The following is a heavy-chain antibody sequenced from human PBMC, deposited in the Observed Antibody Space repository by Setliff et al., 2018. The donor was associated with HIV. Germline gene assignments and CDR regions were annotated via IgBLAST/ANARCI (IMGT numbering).Heavy chain of an antibody. Sequence: SETLSLTCTVSGGSISTSNYYWGWVRQPPGTGPEWVGNVDYTGSTYYNPSLKSRVTISVDTSKNQFSLRLNSVAAADTAVYYCARQSGYTRGWDIFGVVAGSFDIWGLGTMVTVSS. CDR3: ARQSGYTRGWDIFGVVAGSFDI. V-gene: IGHV4-39*01. CDR2: VDYTGST. J-gene: IGHJ3*02. D-gene: IGHD3-3*01. CDR1: GGSISTSNYY.